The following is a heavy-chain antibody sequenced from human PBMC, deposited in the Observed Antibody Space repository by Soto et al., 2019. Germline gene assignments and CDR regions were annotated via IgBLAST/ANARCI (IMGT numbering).Heavy chain of an antibody. Sequence: GGSLRLSCAASGFTFDDYAMHWVRQAPGKGLEWVSGISWNSGSIGYADSVKGRFTISRDNAKNSLYLQMNSLRAEDTALYYCAKDIAAAGISIFDYWGQGTLVTVSS. V-gene: IGHV3-9*01. CDR3: AKDIAAAGISIFDY. D-gene: IGHD6-13*01. CDR1: GFTFDDYA. CDR2: ISWNSGSI. J-gene: IGHJ4*02.